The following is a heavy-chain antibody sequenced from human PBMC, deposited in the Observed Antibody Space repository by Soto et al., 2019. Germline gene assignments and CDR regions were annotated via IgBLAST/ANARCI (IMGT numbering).Heavy chain of an antibody. CDR2: ISGSGDST. V-gene: IGHV3-23*01. J-gene: IGHJ6*02. D-gene: IGHD2-21*02. Sequence: EVQLLESGGDLVQPGGSLRLSCAASGFTFSSNAMTWVRQAPGKGLEWVSSISGSGDSTYYADSGKGRFTISRDNSKNPLFLLMDRLSAEDTAVYYCAGDADNGGDSLLYYGRDVWGQGTTVTVSS. CDR1: GFTFSSNA. CDR3: AGDADNGGDSLLYYGRDV.